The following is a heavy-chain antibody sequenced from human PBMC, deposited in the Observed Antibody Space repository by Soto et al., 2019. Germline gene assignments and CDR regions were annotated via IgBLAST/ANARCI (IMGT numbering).Heavy chain of an antibody. J-gene: IGHJ4*02. D-gene: IGHD3-16*01. V-gene: IGHV3-74*01. CDR3: TKDTFGPRDY. Sequence: GGSVRLSCAASGVTFSSYWMHWVRQAPGKGLVWVSRINTDGSSTSYADSVKGRFTISRDNAKNTLYLQMNSLRAEDTAVYYCTKDTFGPRDYWGQGALVTVSS. CDR2: INTDGSST. CDR1: GVTFSSYW.